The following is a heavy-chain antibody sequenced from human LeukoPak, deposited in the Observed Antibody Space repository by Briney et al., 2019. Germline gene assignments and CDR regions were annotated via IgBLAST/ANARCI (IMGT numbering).Heavy chain of an antibody. D-gene: IGHD4-17*01. CDR2: IYYSGST. J-gene: IGHJ4*02. V-gene: IGHV4-59*08. CDR3: ASLDTTVTLFDY. Sequence: SETLSLTCTVSGGSISSYYWSWIRQPPGKGLEWIGYIYYSGSTNYTPSLKSRVTISADTSKNQFSLKLRSVTAADTAVYYCASLDTTVTLFDYWGQGTLVTVSS. CDR1: GGSISSYY.